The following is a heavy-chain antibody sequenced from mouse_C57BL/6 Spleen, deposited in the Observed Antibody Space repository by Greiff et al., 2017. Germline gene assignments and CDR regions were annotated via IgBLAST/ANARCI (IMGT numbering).Heavy chain of an antibody. Sequence: EVKVVESGGDLVKPGGSLKLSCAASGFTFSSYGMSWVRQTPDKRLEWVATISSGGSYTYYPDSVKGRFTISRDNAKNTLYLQMSSLKSEDTAMYYCARLYYDYDFGDWGKGTTLSAST. D-gene: IGHD2-4*01. CDR3: ARLYYDYDFGD. J-gene: IGHJ2*01. CDR2: ISSGGSYT. V-gene: IGHV5-6*01. CDR1: GFTFSSYG.